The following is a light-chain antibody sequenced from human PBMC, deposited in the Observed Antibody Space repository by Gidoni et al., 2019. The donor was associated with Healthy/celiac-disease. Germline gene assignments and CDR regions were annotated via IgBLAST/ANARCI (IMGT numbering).Light chain of an antibody. CDR1: SSNIGNNY. V-gene: IGLV1-51*01. CDR3: GTWDSSLSSLV. J-gene: IGLJ3*02. CDR2: DNN. Sequence: QSVLTQPPPVSAAPGQKVPISCSGSSSNIGNNYVSWYQQLPGTAPKLLIYDNNKRPSGIPDRFSGSKSGTSATLGITGLQTGDEADYYCGTWDSSLSSLVFGGGTKLTVL.